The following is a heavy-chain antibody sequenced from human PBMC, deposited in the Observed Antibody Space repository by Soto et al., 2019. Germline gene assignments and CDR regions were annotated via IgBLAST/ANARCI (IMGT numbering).Heavy chain of an antibody. D-gene: IGHD6-19*01. J-gene: IGHJ4*02. CDR2: ISGSGGST. V-gene: IGHV3-23*01. CDR1: GCTFITYA. Sequence: GAQRPVGEASGCTFITYARSWVRQAPGKGLEWVSAISGSGGSTYYADSVKGRFTISRDNSKNTLYLQMNSLRAEDKAVYYCAKTVAGTVWYFDYWGQGTLVTVYS. CDR3: AKTVAGTVWYFDY.